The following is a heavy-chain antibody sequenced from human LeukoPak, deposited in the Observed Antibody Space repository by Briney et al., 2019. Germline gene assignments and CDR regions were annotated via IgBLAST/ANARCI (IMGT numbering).Heavy chain of an antibody. J-gene: IGHJ4*02. V-gene: IGHV4-34*01. CDR2: INHSGST. CDR3: ARYSSSSYRF. CDR1: GGSFSGYY. Sequence: KPSETLSLTCAVYGGSFSGYYWSWIRQPPGKGLEWIGEINHSGSTNYNPSLESRVTISVDTSKNQFSLKLSSVTAADTAVYYCARYSSSSYRFWGQGTLVTVSS. D-gene: IGHD6-6*01.